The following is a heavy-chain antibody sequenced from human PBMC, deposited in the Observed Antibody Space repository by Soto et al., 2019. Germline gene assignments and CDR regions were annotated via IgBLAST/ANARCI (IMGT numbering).Heavy chain of an antibody. Sequence: QVQLVQSGAEVKKPRASVKVSCKTSGYSFTSYGMHWVREAPGQRIEWMGWINAGNGNTKYSQKFQGRVTITRDTSASTAYMELSSLRSEDTAVYYCARDLGGWPDYWGQGTLVTVSS. CDR1: GYSFTSYG. CDR2: INAGNGNT. D-gene: IGHD2-15*01. J-gene: IGHJ4*02. V-gene: IGHV1-3*01. CDR3: ARDLGGWPDY.